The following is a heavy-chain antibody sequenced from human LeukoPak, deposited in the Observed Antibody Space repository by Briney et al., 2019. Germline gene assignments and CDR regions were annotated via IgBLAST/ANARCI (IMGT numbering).Heavy chain of an antibody. V-gene: IGHV3-30*18. CDR3: AKDHCHAGSCYYFDY. CDR2: ISYDGSNK. Sequence: GGSLRLSCAASGFTFSSYGLRWVRQAPGKGLEWVAIISYDGSNKYHADSVKGRFTISRDNSKNTLYLQMNSLRPEDTAVYYCAKDHCHAGSCYYFDYWGQGTLVTVSS. CDR1: GFTFSSYG. D-gene: IGHD2-15*01. J-gene: IGHJ4*02.